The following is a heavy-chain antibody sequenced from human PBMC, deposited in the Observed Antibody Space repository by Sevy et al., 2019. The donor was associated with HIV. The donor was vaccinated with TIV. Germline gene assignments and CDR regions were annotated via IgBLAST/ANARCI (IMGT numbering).Heavy chain of an antibody. D-gene: IGHD4-17*01. J-gene: IGHJ4*02. CDR1: GFIFSSYE. CDR2: ISNSGTTI. Sequence: GGSLRLSCAASGFIFSSYEMNWVRQAPGKGLEWVSYISNSGTTIYYSDSVKGRFTISRDNARNSLYLQMNSLRAEDTAVYYCPRDLPPSATTVTHFDCWGQGTLVTVSS. V-gene: IGHV3-48*03. CDR3: PRDLPPSATTVTHFDC.